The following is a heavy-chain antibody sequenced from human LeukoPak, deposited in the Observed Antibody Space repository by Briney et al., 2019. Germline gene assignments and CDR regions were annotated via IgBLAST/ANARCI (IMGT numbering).Heavy chain of an antibody. D-gene: IGHD3-22*01. CDR2: ISYDGSNK. CDR1: GFTLSSYA. J-gene: IGHJ4*02. V-gene: IGHV3-30-3*01. CDR3: ARDPYYYDSSGYYPAIDY. Sequence: PGRSLRLSCAASGFTLSSYAMHWVRQAPGKGLEWVAVISYDGSNKYYADSVKGRFTISRDNSKNTLYLQMNSLRAEDTAVYYCARDPYYYDSSGYYPAIDYWGQGTLVTVSS.